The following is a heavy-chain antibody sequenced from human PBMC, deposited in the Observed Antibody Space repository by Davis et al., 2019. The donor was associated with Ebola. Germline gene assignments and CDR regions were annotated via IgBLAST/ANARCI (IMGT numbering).Heavy chain of an antibody. D-gene: IGHD2-2*01. V-gene: IGHV1-46*01. Sequence: AASVKVSCKASGYTFTSYYMHWVRQAPGQGLEWMGIINPSGCSTSYAQKFQGRVTRTRETSTRPVYMELSSLRSEDTAVYYWARDFKPHIVVVSANWGQGTLVTVSS. CDR3: ARDFKPHIVVVSAN. CDR1: GYTFTSYY. CDR2: INPSGCST. J-gene: IGHJ4*02.